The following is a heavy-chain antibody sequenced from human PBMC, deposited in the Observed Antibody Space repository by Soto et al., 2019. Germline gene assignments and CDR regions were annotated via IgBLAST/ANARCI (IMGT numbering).Heavy chain of an antibody. J-gene: IGHJ4*02. V-gene: IGHV1-3*01. CDR1: GYTFNKYS. Sequence: EASVKVSCKASGYTFNKYSMHWVRQAPGQRLEWMGWINAGNGNTKYSQKFQGRVTITRDTSASTAYMELSSLRSEDTAVFYCARAPSWYSFDYWGQGTLVTVSS. D-gene: IGHD6-13*01. CDR3: ARAPSWYSFDY. CDR2: INAGNGNT.